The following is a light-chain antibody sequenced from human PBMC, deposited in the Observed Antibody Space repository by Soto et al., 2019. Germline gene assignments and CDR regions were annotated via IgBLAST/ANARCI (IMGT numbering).Light chain of an antibody. V-gene: IGKV1-5*03. J-gene: IGKJ4*01. CDR2: KAS. CDR1: QSVRDW. Sequence: DIQMTQPPSTLSASVGDRVTVTCRASQSVRDWVAWYQQQAGRAPRLLIYKASSLQSGVPSRFSGSGFGTEFTLTISSLQPDDFASYYCQQYYSYSPLTLGGGTKVDIK. CDR3: QQYYSYSPLT.